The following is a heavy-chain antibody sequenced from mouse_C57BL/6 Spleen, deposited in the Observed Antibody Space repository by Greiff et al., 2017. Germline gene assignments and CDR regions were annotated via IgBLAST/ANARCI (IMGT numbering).Heavy chain of an antibody. CDR3: AREDFYIKMENAMDD. CDR1: GYTFTSYW. J-gene: IGHJ4*01. V-gene: IGHV1-64*01. Sequence: QVQLQQPGAELVQPGASVKLSCKASGYTFTSYWMHWVKQRPGQGLEWIGMIHPNSGTTNYNEKFKSKATLTVDNSASTAYMQLSSLTSEDSAVYYCAREDFYIKMENAMDDWGQGTSVTGSS. D-gene: IGHD2-5*01. CDR2: IHPNSGTT.